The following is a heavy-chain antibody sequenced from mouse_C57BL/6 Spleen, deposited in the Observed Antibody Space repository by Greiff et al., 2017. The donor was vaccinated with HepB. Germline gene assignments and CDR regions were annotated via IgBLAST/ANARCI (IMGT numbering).Heavy chain of an antibody. CDR3: ARAHFYGTRFDY. Sequence: EVQLQQSGPELVKPGASVKIPCKASGYTFTDYNMDWVKQSHGKSLEWIGDINPNNGGTIYNQKFKGKATLTVDKSASTAYMELRSLTSEDTAVYYCARAHFYGTRFDYWGQGTTLTVSS. J-gene: IGHJ2*01. CDR1: GYTFTDYN. D-gene: IGHD1-1*01. V-gene: IGHV1-18*01. CDR2: INPNNGGT.